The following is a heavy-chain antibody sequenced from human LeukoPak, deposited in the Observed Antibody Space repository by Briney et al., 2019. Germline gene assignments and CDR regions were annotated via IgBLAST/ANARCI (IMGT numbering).Heavy chain of an antibody. J-gene: IGHJ4*02. CDR3: ARAGTVEMTPLDY. CDR1: GYTFTGYY. Sequence: ASVKVSCKASGYTFTGYYMHWVRQAPGQGLEWMGWINPNSGGTNYAQKFQGWVTMTRDTSFSTAYMELSRLRSDDTAVYYCARAGTVEMTPLDYWGQGTLVTVSS. D-gene: IGHD5-24*01. CDR2: INPNSGGT. V-gene: IGHV1-2*04.